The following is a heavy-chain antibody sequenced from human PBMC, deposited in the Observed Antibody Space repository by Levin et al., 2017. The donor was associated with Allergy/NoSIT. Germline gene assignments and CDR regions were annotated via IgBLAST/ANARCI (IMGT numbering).Heavy chain of an antibody. Sequence: GGSLRLSCAASGFTFSSYGMHWVRQAPGKGLEWVAVISYDGSNKYYADSVKGRFTISRDNSKNTLYLQMNSLRAEDTAVYYCAKVLMVRKNYYYYGMDVWGQGTTVTVSS. CDR1: GFTFSSYG. D-gene: IGHD3-10*01. V-gene: IGHV3-30*18. J-gene: IGHJ6*02. CDR2: ISYDGSNK. CDR3: AKVLMVRKNYYYYGMDV.